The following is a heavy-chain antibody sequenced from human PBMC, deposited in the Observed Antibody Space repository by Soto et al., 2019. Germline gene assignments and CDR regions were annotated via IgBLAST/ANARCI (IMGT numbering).Heavy chain of an antibody. D-gene: IGHD4-17*01. CDR1: GYTFTRYG. J-gene: IGHJ4*02. Sequence: QVQLVQSGDEVKKFGASVKVSCKTSGYTFTRYGISWVRQAPGQGLEWMGWISTYKGHTHYAQKFQGRVTMTTDTATSTADMELGSLRSDDRAVYYCARAFGDYYFDHWGQGTLVTVSS. V-gene: IGHV1-18*01. CDR2: ISTYKGHT. CDR3: ARAFGDYYFDH.